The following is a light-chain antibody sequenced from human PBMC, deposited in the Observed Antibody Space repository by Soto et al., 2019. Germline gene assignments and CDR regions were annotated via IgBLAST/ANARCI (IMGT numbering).Light chain of an antibody. CDR2: DDN. CDR3: SSYRSSSTVI. V-gene: IGLV1-51*01. J-gene: IGLJ2*01. Sequence: QSVMTQPPSVSAAPGQKVTISCSGSSSNIGGNSVSWYQQLPGTAPKLLIYDDNKRPSGIPDRFSGSKSGTSATLGITGFQTGDEADYYCSSYRSSSTVIFGGGTKLTVL. CDR1: SSNIGGNS.